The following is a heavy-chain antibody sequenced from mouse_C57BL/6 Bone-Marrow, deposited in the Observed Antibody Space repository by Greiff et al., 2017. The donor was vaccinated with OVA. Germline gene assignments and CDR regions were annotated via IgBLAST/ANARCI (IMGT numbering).Heavy chain of an antibody. CDR2: IYPGSGST. D-gene: IGHD1-1*01. J-gene: IGHJ4*01. CDR3: ARGDYGAGMDY. V-gene: IGHV1-55*01. CDR1: GYTFTSYW. Sequence: QVQLQQPGAELVKPGASVKMSCKASGYTFTSYWITWVKQRPGQGLEWIGDIYPGSGSTNYNEKFKSKAPLTVDTSSSTAYMQLSSLTSEAAAVYDCARGDYGAGMDYWGQGTTVTVSS.